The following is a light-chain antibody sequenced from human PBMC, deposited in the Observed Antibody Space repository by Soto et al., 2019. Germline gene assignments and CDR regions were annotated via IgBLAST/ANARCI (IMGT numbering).Light chain of an antibody. CDR3: QQYDNLVT. V-gene: IGKV1-33*01. CDR1: QDISNY. J-gene: IGKJ4*01. Sequence: DIRMTQSPSSLSASVGDRVTITCQASQDISNYLNWYQQKPGKAPKLLIYDASNLETWVPLRFSGSGSGTDFTFTISSLQPEDTATYYCQQYDNLVTFGGGTKVEIK. CDR2: DAS.